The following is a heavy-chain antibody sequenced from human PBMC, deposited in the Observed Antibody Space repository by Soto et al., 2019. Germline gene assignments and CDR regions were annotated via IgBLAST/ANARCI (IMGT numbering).Heavy chain of an antibody. CDR1: GFTFSGSA. D-gene: IGHD4-17*01. Sequence: GGSLRLSCAASGFTFSGSAMHWVRQASGKGLEWVGRIRSKANSYATAYAASVKGRFTISRDDSKNTAYLQMNSLKTEDTAVYYCTRHVGELRLACDIWGQGTMVTVSS. V-gene: IGHV3-73*01. J-gene: IGHJ3*02. CDR3: TRHVGELRLACDI. CDR2: IRSKANSYAT.